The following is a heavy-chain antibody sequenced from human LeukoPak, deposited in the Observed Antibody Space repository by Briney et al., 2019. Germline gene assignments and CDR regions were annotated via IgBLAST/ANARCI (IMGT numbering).Heavy chain of an antibody. CDR2: IYYSGST. D-gene: IGHD3-3*01. J-gene: IGHJ5*02. Sequence: SETLSLTCTVSGGSISSYYWSWIRQPPGKGLEWIGYIYYSGSTNYNPSLKSRVTISVNTSKNQFSLKLSSVTAADTAVYYCARLYDFWSGHNWFDPWGQGTLVTVSS. V-gene: IGHV4-59*01. CDR3: ARLYDFWSGHNWFDP. CDR1: GGSISSYY.